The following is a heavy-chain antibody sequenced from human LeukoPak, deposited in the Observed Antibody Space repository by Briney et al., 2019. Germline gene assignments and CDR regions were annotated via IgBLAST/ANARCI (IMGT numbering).Heavy chain of an antibody. CDR3: ATGVTIFGVVIPIIFDY. V-gene: IGHV1-18*01. Sequence: ASVKVSCKASGYTFTSYGISWVRQAPGQGLEWMGWISAYNGNTNYAQKLQGRVTMTTDTSTSTAYMELRSLRSDDTAVYYCATGVTIFGVVIPIIFDYWGQGTLVTVSS. CDR2: ISAYNGNT. CDR1: GYTFTSYG. J-gene: IGHJ4*02. D-gene: IGHD3-3*01.